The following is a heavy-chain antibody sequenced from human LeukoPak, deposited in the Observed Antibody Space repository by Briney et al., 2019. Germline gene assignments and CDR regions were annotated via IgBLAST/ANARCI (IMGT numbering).Heavy chain of an antibody. CDR1: GFTFRTSG. J-gene: IGHJ4*02. D-gene: IGHD3-22*01. V-gene: IGHV3-30*02. CDR3: AKDPGGYYDSSGTSLDY. Sequence: PGGSLRLSCAASGFTFRTSGMRWVRQAPGKGLEWVAFIRYDGSNKYYGDSVKGRFTISRDNFKRTLYLQMNSLRPEDTAVYYCAKDPGGYYDSSGTSLDYWGQGTLVTVSS. CDR2: IRYDGSNK.